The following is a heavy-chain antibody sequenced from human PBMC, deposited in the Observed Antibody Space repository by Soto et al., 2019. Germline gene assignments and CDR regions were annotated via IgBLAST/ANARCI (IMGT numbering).Heavy chain of an antibody. D-gene: IGHD3-10*01. CDR1: GGSISSSSYY. V-gene: IGHV4-39*01. J-gene: IGHJ4*02. CDR3: ARRGGGSGRYGTEGDY. Sequence: QLQLQESGPGLVKPSETLSLTCTVSGGSISSSSYYWGWIRQPPGKGLEWIGSIYYSGSTYYNPSLKSRVTISVDTSKNQFSLKLSSVTAADTAVYYCARRGGGSGRYGTEGDYWGQGTLVTVSS. CDR2: IYYSGST.